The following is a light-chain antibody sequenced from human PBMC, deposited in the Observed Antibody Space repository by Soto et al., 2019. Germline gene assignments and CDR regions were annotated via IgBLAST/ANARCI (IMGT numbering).Light chain of an antibody. V-gene: IGKV3-15*01. Sequence: ERLMTQSPATLSVSPGERATLSCRASQSISSNLAWYQQKPGQAPRLLIYGASTRATGIPARFSGSGSGTEFTLTISSLQSEDFAVYYCQQYNNWPPSITFGQGTRLEI. CDR1: QSISSN. CDR2: GAS. J-gene: IGKJ5*01. CDR3: QQYNNWPPSIT.